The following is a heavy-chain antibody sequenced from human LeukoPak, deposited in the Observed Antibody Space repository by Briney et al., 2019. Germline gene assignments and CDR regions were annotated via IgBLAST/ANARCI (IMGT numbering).Heavy chain of an antibody. Sequence: SVKVSCKASGGTFSSYAISWVRQAPGQGLEWMGRIIPIFGTANYAQKFQGRVTITSDESTSTAYMELSSLRSEDTAVYYCARENHPRASYDSSGYYYWGQGTLVTVSS. CDR2: IIPIFGTA. D-gene: IGHD3-22*01. CDR1: GGTFSSYA. J-gene: IGHJ4*02. V-gene: IGHV1-69*13. CDR3: ARENHPRASYDSSGYYY.